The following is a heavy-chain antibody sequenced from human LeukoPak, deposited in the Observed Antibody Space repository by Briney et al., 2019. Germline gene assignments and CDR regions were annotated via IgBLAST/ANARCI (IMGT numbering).Heavy chain of an antibody. Sequence: GGSLRLSCAASGFTFSGSTMNWVRQAPGKGLEWVSFISTSSSYIYYADSVRGRFTISRDNAKNSLYLQMNSLRAEDTALYYCAKDRSGMVVAATQGLDYWGQGTLVTVSS. CDR2: ISTSSSYI. D-gene: IGHD2-15*01. CDR1: GFTFSGST. V-gene: IGHV3-21*04. CDR3: AKDRSGMVVAATQGLDY. J-gene: IGHJ4*02.